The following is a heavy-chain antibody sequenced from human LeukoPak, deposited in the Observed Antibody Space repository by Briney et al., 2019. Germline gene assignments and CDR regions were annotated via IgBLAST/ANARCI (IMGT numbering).Heavy chain of an antibody. D-gene: IGHD3-22*01. J-gene: IGHJ3*02. V-gene: IGHV4-59*01. CDR1: GGSISSYY. CDR2: IHYSGST. Sequence: SETLSLTCTVSGGSISSYYWSWIRQPPGKGLEWIGYIHYSGSTNYNPSLKSRVTISVDTSKNQFSLKLSSVTAADTAVYYCARVKGLLVIDAFDIWGQGTMATVSS. CDR3: ARVKGLLVIDAFDI.